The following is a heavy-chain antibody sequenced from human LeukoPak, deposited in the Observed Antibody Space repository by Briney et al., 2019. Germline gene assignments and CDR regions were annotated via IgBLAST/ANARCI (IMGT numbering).Heavy chain of an antibody. Sequence: GRSLRLSCAASGFTFSSYGMHWVRQAPGKGLEWVAVISYDGSNKYYADSVKGRFTISRDNSKNTLYLQMNSLRAEDTAVYYCAKERERYFDWLVYFDYWGQGTLVTVSS. D-gene: IGHD3-9*01. J-gene: IGHJ4*02. V-gene: IGHV3-30*18. CDR2: ISYDGSNK. CDR3: AKERERYFDWLVYFDY. CDR1: GFTFSSYG.